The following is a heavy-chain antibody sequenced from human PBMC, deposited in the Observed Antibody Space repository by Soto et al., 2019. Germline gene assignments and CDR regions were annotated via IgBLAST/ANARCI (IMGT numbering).Heavy chain of an antibody. CDR3: ARHARYSSSEIDY. CDR2: IYYSGST. CDR1: GGSISSSSYY. V-gene: IGHV4-39*01. Sequence: SETLSLTCTVSGGSISSSSYYWGWIRQPPGKGLEWIGSIYYSGSTYYNPSLKSRVTISVDTSKNQFSRKLSSVTAADTAVYYCARHARYSSSEIDYWGQGTLVTVS. D-gene: IGHD6-13*01. J-gene: IGHJ4*02.